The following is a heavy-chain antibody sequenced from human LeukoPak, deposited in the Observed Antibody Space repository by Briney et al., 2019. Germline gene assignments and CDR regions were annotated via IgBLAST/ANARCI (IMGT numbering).Heavy chain of an antibody. J-gene: IGHJ6*03. V-gene: IGHV1-69*13. D-gene: IGHD6-13*01. CDR2: IIPIFGTA. CDR3: ARSPPTQYSSSWSYTGIYYYYYYMDV. Sequence: ASVKVSCKASGYTFTSYDINWVRQAPGQGLEWMGGIIPIFGTANYAQKFQGRVTITADESTSTAYMELSSLRSEDTAVYYCARSPPTQYSSSWSYTGIYYYYYYMDVWGKGTTVTISS. CDR1: GYTFTSYD.